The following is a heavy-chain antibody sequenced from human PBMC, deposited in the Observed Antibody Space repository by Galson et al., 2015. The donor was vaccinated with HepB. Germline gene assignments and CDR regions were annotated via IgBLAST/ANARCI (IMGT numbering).Heavy chain of an antibody. CDR1: GFTFTSYW. Sequence: SLRLSCAASGFTFTSYWIHWVRQTPGKGLVWVSRVSGDGTLTNYAAFVKGRFTVSRDNAKNTVYLQMNSLRAEDTAVYYCVRVMGITRADYWGQGHLVTVSS. D-gene: IGHD2-8*01. CDR2: VSGDGTLT. V-gene: IGHV3-74*01. J-gene: IGHJ4*02. CDR3: VRVMGITRADY.